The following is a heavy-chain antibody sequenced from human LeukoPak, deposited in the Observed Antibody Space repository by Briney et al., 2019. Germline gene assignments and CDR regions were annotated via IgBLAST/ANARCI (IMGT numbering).Heavy chain of an antibody. J-gene: IGHJ4*02. D-gene: IGHD3-3*01. Sequence: GGSLRLSCAGSGFTFSNYAMSWVRQAPGKGLEWVSGISDSGSTAFYADSVKGRFTSSRDNPKSTLYLQMNSLRAEDTAVYYCARAIFGVVIFNWGQGTLVTVSS. CDR2: ISDSGSTA. CDR3: ARAIFGVVIFN. V-gene: IGHV3-23*01. CDR1: GFTFSNYA.